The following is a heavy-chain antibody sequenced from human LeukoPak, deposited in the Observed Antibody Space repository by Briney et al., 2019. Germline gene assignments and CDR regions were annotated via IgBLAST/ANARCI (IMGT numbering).Heavy chain of an antibody. CDR3: ARGYYDSSDFEYFQH. D-gene: IGHD3-22*01. CDR1: GYSFTGYY. CDR2: INPNSGDT. Sequence: ASVKVSCKASGYSFTGYYIHRVRQAPGQGLEWMAWINPNSGDTNFAQKFQGRVTMTRDTSISTVYMELSRLRSDDTAVFFCARGYYDSSDFEYFQHWGQGTLVTVSS. J-gene: IGHJ1*01. V-gene: IGHV1-2*02.